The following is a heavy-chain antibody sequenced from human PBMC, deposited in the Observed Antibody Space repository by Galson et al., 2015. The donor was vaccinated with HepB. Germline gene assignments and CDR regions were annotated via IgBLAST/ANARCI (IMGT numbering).Heavy chain of an antibody. D-gene: IGHD3-16*01. CDR2: ISYDGGNI. CDR3: ARDQGGASKHFHY. CDR1: GFTFNSYG. V-gene: IGHV3-30*03. Sequence: SLRLSCAASGFTFNSYGMHWVRQASGKGLEWVAVISYDGGNIHYADSVKGRFTISRDNSKNTLYLQMNSLRSEDTAIYYCARDQGGASKHFHYWGQGSLVTVSS. J-gene: IGHJ4*02.